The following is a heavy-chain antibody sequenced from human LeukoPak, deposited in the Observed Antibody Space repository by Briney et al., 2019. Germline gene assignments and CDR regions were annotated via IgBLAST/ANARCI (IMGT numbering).Heavy chain of an antibody. Sequence: SGPTLVKPTQTLTLTCTFSGFSLNTSGVCVGWIRQPPGKALEWLTLIFWDDDKRYSPSLKSRLTITKDTSKSQVVLTMTNMDPVDTATYYCARRPNAFDIWGQGTMVTVSS. CDR1: GFSLNTSGVC. CDR2: IFWDDDK. J-gene: IGHJ3*02. CDR3: ARRPNAFDI. V-gene: IGHV2-5*02.